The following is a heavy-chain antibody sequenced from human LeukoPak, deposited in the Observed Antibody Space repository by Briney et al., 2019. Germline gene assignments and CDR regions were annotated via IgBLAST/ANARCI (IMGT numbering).Heavy chain of an antibody. CDR2: ISGDGGST. V-gene: IGHV3-43*02. Sequence: TGGSLRLSCAASGFTFDDYAMHWVRQAPGKGLEWVSLISGDGGSTYYVDSVKGRFTISRDNSKNSLYRQMNSLRTEDTALYYCAKASSGYSSSWYNGWGQGTLVTVSS. CDR1: GFTFDDYA. J-gene: IGHJ4*02. D-gene: IGHD6-13*01. CDR3: AKASSGYSSSWYNG.